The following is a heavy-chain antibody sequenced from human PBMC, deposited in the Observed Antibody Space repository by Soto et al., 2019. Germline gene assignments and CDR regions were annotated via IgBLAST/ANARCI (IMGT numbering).Heavy chain of an antibody. Sequence: QVQLVESGGGVVQPGRSLRLSCAASGFTFSSYAMHWVRQAPGKGLEWVAVISYDGSNKYYADSVKGRFTISRDNSKNTLYLQMNSLRAEDTAVYCCARGCSGGSCYRIDYWGQGTLVTVSS. CDR3: ARGCSGGSCYRIDY. CDR1: GFTFSSYA. CDR2: ISYDGSNK. J-gene: IGHJ4*02. D-gene: IGHD2-15*01. V-gene: IGHV3-30-3*01.